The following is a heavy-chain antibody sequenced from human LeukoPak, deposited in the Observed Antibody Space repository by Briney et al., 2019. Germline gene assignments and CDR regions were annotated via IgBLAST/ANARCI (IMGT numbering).Heavy chain of an antibody. CDR3: ASLAVAGTGNAFDI. CDR2: IIPIFGTA. Sequence: ASVKVSCKASGGTFSSYAISWVRQAPGQGLEWMGGIIPIFGTANYAQKFQGRVTMTRDMSTSTVYMELSSLRSEDTAVYYCASLAVAGTGNAFDIWGQGTMVTVSS. D-gene: IGHD6-19*01. V-gene: IGHV1-69*05. J-gene: IGHJ3*02. CDR1: GGTFSSYA.